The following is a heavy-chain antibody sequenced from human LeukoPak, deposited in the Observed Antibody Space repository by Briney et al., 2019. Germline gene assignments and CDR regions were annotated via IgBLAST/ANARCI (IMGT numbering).Heavy chain of an antibody. Sequence: SETLSLTCTVSGGSISSSSYYWGWIRQPPGKGLEWIGSIYYSGSTYYNPSLKSRVTISVDTSKNQLSLKLSSVTAADTAVYYCARREDCSSTSCYGDYWGQGTLVTVSS. D-gene: IGHD2-2*01. V-gene: IGHV4-39*01. J-gene: IGHJ4*02. CDR2: IYYSGST. CDR3: ARREDCSSTSCYGDY. CDR1: GGSISSSSYY.